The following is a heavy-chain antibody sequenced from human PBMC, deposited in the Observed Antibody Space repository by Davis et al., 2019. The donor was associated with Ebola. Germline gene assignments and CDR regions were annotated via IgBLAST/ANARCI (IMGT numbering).Heavy chain of an antibody. CDR1: GFTFSSYA. CDR3: AKRGVYCSGGSCYDY. J-gene: IGHJ4*02. CDR2: ISGSGGST. D-gene: IGHD2-15*01. V-gene: IGHV3-23*01. Sequence: EGSLRLSCAASGFTFSSYAMSWVRQAPGKGLEWVSAISGSGGSTYYADSVKGRFTISRDNSKNTLYLQMNSLRAEDTAVYYCAKRGVYCSGGSCYDYWGQGTLVTVSS.